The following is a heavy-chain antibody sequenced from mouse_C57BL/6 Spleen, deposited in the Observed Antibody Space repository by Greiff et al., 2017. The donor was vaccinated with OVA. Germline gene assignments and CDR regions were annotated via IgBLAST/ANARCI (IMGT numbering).Heavy chain of an antibody. Sequence: EVKLVESEGGLVQPGSSMKLSCTASGFTFSDYYMAWVRQVPEKGLEWVANINYDGSSTYYLDSLKSRFIISRDNAKNILYLQMSSLKSEDTATYYCARVNLWFAYWGQGTLVTVSA. CDR2: INYDGSST. CDR1: GFTFSDYY. V-gene: IGHV5-16*01. J-gene: IGHJ3*01. CDR3: ARVNLWFAY.